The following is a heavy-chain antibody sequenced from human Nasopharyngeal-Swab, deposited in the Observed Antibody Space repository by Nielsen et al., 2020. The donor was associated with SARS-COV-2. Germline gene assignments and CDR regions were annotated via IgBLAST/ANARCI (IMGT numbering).Heavy chain of an antibody. CDR3: AGGQGTVTTYYYYGMDV. V-gene: IGHV3-33*01. Sequence: GGALRLSSASSGFTLSSSGMPWGPPGPSTGVEGGGGIWVGGSNKYYADSVKGRFTISRDNSKNTLYLQMNSLRAEDTAVYYCAGGQGTVTTYYYYGMDVWGQGTTVTVSS. CDR1: GFTLSSSG. D-gene: IGHD4-17*01. CDR2: IWVGGSNK. J-gene: IGHJ6*02.